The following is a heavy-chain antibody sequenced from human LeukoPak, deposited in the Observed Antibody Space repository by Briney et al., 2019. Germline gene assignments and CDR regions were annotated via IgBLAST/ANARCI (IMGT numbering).Heavy chain of an antibody. V-gene: IGHV1-69*13. Sequence: ASVKVSCKASGGTFSSYAISWVRQAPGQGLEWMGGIIPIFGTANYAQKFQGRVTITADESTSTAYMELSSLRSEDTAVYYCALSYDSSGYYTEPNWFDPWGQGTLVTDSS. D-gene: IGHD3-22*01. CDR3: ALSYDSSGYYTEPNWFDP. CDR2: IIPIFGTA. CDR1: GGTFSSYA. J-gene: IGHJ5*02.